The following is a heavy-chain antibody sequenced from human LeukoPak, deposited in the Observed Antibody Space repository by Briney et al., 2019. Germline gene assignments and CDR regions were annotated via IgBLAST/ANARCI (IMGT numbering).Heavy chain of an antibody. Sequence: GGSLRLSCAASGFTFSGYAMSWVRQAPGEGLEWASAISGSGGSTYYADSVKGRFTISRDNSKNTLYLQMNSLRAEDTAVYYCAKDPIAVAGKIDYWGQGTLVTVSS. CDR3: AKDPIAVAGKIDY. J-gene: IGHJ4*02. CDR2: ISGSGGST. CDR1: GFTFSGYA. D-gene: IGHD6-19*01. V-gene: IGHV3-23*01.